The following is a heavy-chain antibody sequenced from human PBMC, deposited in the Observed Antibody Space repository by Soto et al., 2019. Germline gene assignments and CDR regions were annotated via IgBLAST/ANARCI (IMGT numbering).Heavy chain of an antibody. J-gene: IGHJ4*02. CDR2: INPSGGST. CDR1: GYTFTSYY. D-gene: IGHD3-22*01. V-gene: IGHV1-46*01. CDR3: ARDNTPALYDSSGYYGY. Sequence: ASVKVSCKASGYTFTSYYMHWVRQAPGQGLEWMGIINPSGGSTSYAQKFQGRVTMTRDTSTSTVYMELSSLRSEDTAVYYCARDNTPALYDSSGYYGYWGQGTLVTVSS.